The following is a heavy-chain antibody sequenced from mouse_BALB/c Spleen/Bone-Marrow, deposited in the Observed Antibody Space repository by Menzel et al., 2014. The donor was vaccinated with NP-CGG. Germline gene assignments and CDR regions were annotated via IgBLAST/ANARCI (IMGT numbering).Heavy chain of an antibody. V-gene: IGHV14-3*02. D-gene: IGHD2-10*01. CDR3: ASSAYS. J-gene: IGHJ3*01. Sequence: DVQLVESGAELMKPGASVKLSCTASGFNIKDTYMHWVKQRPEQGLEWIGRIDPANGNTKYDPKFQGKATITADTSSNTAYLQLSSLTSEDTAVYYCASSAYSWGQGTLVTVSA. CDR1: GFNIKDTY. CDR2: IDPANGNT.